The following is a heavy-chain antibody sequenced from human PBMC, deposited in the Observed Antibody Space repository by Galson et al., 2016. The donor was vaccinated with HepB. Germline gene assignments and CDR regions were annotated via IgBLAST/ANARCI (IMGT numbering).Heavy chain of an antibody. CDR2: INAYNVNT. D-gene: IGHD6-19*01. CDR3: ARRAVAGTENWFDP. Sequence: SVKVSCKASGYTFTSYGISWVRQVPGQGLEWMGWINAYNVNTNYAQKLQGRVTMTTDTSTSTAYMELRSLTSDATAVYYCARRAVAGTENWFDPWGQGTLVTVSS. V-gene: IGHV1-18*04. J-gene: IGHJ5*02. CDR1: GYTFTSYG.